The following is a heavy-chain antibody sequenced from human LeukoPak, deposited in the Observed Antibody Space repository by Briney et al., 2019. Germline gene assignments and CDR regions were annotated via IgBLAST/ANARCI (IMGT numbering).Heavy chain of an antibody. J-gene: IGHJ4*02. CDR1: GFTFSDHY. Sequence: PGGSLRLSCAASGFTFSDHYMDCVRQAPGKGLEWVGRIRNKVNSHTTEYSASVKGRFTISRDDSTNSVYLQMNSLKTEDTAVYYCVAMLRGVGYWGQGTLVTVSS. V-gene: IGHV3-72*01. CDR3: VAMLRGVGY. CDR2: IRNKVNSHTT. D-gene: IGHD3-10*01.